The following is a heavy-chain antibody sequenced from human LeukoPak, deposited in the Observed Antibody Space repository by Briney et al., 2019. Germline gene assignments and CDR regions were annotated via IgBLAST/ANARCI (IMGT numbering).Heavy chain of an antibody. CDR3: ARPGGSNYYYYMDV. CDR1: GFTFDDYG. D-gene: IGHD3-16*01. J-gene: IGHJ6*03. V-gene: IGHV3-20*04. Sequence: GGSLRLSCAASGFTFDDYGMSWVRQAPGKGLEWVSGINWNGGSTGYADSVKGRFTISRDNAKNSLYLQTNSLRAEDTALYYCARPGGSNYYYYMDVWGKGTTVTVSS. CDR2: INWNGGST.